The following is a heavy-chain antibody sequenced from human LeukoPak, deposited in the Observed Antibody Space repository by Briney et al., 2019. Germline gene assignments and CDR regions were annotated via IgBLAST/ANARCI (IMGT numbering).Heavy chain of an antibody. J-gene: IGHJ4*02. CDR3: ARQVADFWSGNPFDY. CDR1: GGSISSYY. Sequence: SETLSLTCTVSGGSISSYYWSWIRQPPGKGLEWIGHISHSGGTNYNPSLKSRVTISVDTSKNQFSLKLSSVTAADTAVYYCARQVADFWSGNPFDYWGQGTLVTVSS. V-gene: IGHV4-59*08. CDR2: ISHSGGT. D-gene: IGHD3-3*01.